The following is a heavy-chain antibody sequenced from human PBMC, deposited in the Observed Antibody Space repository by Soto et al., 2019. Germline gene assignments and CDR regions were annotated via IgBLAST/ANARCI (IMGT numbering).Heavy chain of an antibody. CDR1: GGSISSYY. CDR3: SRAEMVYSISHPLDI. J-gene: IGHJ3*02. Sequence: PSETLSLTCTVSGGSISSYYWNWMRQTPGKGLEGMGCINNSGRSNYNPSLKRRVTISVETSKNQFSLELSSLTAADTAVYYCSRAEMVYSISHPLDIWGQGTLVPVSS. CDR2: INNSGRS. D-gene: IGHD2-8*01. V-gene: IGHV4-59*01.